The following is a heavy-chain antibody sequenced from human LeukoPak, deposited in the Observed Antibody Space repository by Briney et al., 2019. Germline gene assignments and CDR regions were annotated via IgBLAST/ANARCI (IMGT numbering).Heavy chain of an antibody. CDR2: INPVGSET. CDR1: GFSFSEYW. CDR3: ARRITRRGIDY. J-gene: IGHJ4*02. Sequence: PGGSLRLSCAASGFSFSEYWMSWVRQAPGKGLEWVANINPVGSETYYADSVKGRFTISRDNSKNTLYLQMNSLRAEDTAVYYCARRITRRGIDYWGQGTLVTVSS. D-gene: IGHD1-20*01. V-gene: IGHV3-7*03.